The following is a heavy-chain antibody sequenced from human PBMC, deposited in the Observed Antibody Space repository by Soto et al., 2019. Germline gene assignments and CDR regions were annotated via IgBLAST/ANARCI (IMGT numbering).Heavy chain of an antibody. Sequence: SETLSLTCTVSGGSLSSYYWSWIRQPAGKGVEWVGRIYTRGSLNYHPSLRSRVTISVDTSKNQFSLTLRSVTAADTAVNYCARGALIPLWGQGTTVTVSS. CDR3: ARGALIPL. D-gene: IGHD3-16*02. CDR2: IYTRGSL. J-gene: IGHJ6*02. V-gene: IGHV4-4*07. CDR1: GGSLSSYY.